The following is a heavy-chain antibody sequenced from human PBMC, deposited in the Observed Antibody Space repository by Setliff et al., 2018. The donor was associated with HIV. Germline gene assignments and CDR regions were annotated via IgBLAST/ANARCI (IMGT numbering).Heavy chain of an antibody. Sequence: SETLSLTCSVSGDSIRSTNSYWGWIRQPPGKTLEWIGTIYYTGSAFYNPSLKSRVTISLDKSKNQFSLKLNSVTAADTAVYYCASGFYYDSSGYWPFDYWGQGTLVTVSS. CDR2: IYYTGSA. CDR3: ASGFYYDSSGYWPFDY. CDR1: GDSIRSTNSY. D-gene: IGHD3-22*01. J-gene: IGHJ4*02. V-gene: IGHV4-39*01.